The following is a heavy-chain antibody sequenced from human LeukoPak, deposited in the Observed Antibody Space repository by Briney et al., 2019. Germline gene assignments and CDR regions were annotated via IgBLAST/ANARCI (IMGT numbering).Heavy chain of an antibody. J-gene: IGHJ4*02. Sequence: GGSLRLSCAASGFTFSNYNMNWVRQAPGKGLEWISYITRSSSTIYYADSVKGRFTISRDNAKNSLYLQMNSLRAEDTAVYYCARLYCSGGSCYKGAGDYWGQGTLVTVSS. CDR1: GFTFSNYN. CDR2: ITRSSSTI. CDR3: ARLYCSGGSCYKGAGDY. V-gene: IGHV3-48*01. D-gene: IGHD2-15*01.